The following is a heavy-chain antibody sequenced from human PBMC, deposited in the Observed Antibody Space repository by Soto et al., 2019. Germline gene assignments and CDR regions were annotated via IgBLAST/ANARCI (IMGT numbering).Heavy chain of an antibody. CDR2: IYYSGST. CDR3: ARATRGEFGSPGYYYYYGMDV. D-gene: IGHD3-16*01. CDR1: GGSISSYY. V-gene: IGHV4-59*08. Sequence: PSETLSLTCTVSGGSISSYYGSWIRQPPGKGLEWIGYIYYSGSTNYNPSLKSRVTISVDTSKNQFSLKLSSVTAADTAVYYCARATRGEFGSPGYYYYYGMDVWGQGTTVTVSS. J-gene: IGHJ6*02.